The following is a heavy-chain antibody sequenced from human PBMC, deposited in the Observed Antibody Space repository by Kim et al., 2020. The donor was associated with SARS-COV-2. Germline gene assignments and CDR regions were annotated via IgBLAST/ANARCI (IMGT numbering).Heavy chain of an antibody. Sequence: GGSLRLSCAASGLTFRKYGMHWVRQAPGKGLEWVADISYDGTIQYYGDSVEGRFTISRYNSKNTLYLQMNSLRVEDTAVYYCAKGPIAVVPGGKMWLDPWGQGTLVTVSS. CDR1: GLTFRKYG. V-gene: IGHV3-30*18. CDR2: ISYDGTIQ. D-gene: IGHD2-2*01. CDR3: AKGPIAVVPGGKMWLDP. J-gene: IGHJ5*02.